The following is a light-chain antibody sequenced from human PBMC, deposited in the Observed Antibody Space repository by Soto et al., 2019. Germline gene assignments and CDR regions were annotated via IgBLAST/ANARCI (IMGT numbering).Light chain of an antibody. CDR3: EKYNRAPFN. CDR1: QDISNF. Sequence: DIQMTQSPSSLSASVGDRVTITCRASQDISNFLVWIQQKPGKVPNLLIYGSSTLQSGVPSRFSGSGSGTDFTLTISSLQPEDVATDFCEKYNRAPFNVGPGTTVDIK. J-gene: IGKJ3*01. CDR2: GSS. V-gene: IGKV1-27*01.